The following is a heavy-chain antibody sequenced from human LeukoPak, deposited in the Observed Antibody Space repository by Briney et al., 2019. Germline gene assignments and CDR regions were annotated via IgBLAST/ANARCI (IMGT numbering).Heavy chain of an antibody. D-gene: IGHD4-17*01. V-gene: IGHV3-74*01. J-gene: IGHJ5*02. CDR3: ARDAPMTTVTQWFDP. CDR2: IKGDGSHT. CDR1: EFSFSNYA. Sequence: PGGSLRLSCAASEFSFSNYAMSWVRQAPGKGLVWVSRIKGDGSHTIYADSVKGRFTISRDNAKDTLYLQMNSLRAEDTAVYYCARDAPMTTVTQWFDPWGQGTLVTVSS.